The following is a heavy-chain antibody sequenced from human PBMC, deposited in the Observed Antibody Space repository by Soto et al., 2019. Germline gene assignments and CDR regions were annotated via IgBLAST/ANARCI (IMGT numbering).Heavy chain of an antibody. CDR2: MNPNSGDT. J-gene: IGHJ4*02. V-gene: IGHV1-8*02. D-gene: IGHD2-21*02. CDR3: ARPGATFCGVDCYSDY. Sequence: QVQLVQSGAEVKRPGASVKVSCKASGYTFTNFDLNWVRQAPGQGLEWMGWMNPNSGDTGYAHKCQGRVTMTRDTSIHTAYMELSSLKSEDTAVYFCARPGATFCGVDCYSDYWGQGTVVIVSS. CDR1: GYTFTNFD.